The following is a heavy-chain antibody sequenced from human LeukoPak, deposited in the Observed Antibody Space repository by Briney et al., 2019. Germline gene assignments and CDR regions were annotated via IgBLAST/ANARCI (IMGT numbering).Heavy chain of an antibody. CDR3: ARDSGPYYFDY. Sequence: SETLSLTCTVSGGSISGYYWSWIRQPPGKGLEWIGYIYYSGSTNYNPSLKSRVTISVDTSKNQFSLKLSSVTAADTAVYYCARDSGPYYFDYWGQGTLVTVSS. J-gene: IGHJ4*02. CDR2: IYYSGST. CDR1: GGSISGYY. V-gene: IGHV4-59*12.